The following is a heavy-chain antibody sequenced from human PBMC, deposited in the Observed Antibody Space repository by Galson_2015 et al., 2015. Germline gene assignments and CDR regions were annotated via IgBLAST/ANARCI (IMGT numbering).Heavy chain of an antibody. Sequence: SLRLSCAASGFTFSSYAMHWVRQAPGKGLEYVSAISSNGGSTYYADSVKGRFTISRDNSKNTLYLQMSSLRAEDTAVYYCVKASSSWYLPSDYWGQGTLVTVSS. CDR1: GFTFSSYA. D-gene: IGHD6-13*01. V-gene: IGHV3-64D*06. CDR3: VKASSSWYLPSDY. J-gene: IGHJ4*02. CDR2: ISSNGGST.